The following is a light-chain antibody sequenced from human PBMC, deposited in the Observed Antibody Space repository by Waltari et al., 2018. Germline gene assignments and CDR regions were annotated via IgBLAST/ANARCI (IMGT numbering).Light chain of an antibody. CDR3: LQSSKDPWT. CDR1: QSLLHSNGNTY. Sequence: IVMTQTPLALPVAPGEPSSISCRSGQSLLHSNGNTYLHWYLQKPGQSPRLLIYKVTNRESGVPDRFSGSGSGEDFTLKISRVEPEDVGFYYCLQSSKDPWTFGQGTKVEIK. V-gene: IGKV2D-29*02. CDR2: KVT. J-gene: IGKJ1*01.